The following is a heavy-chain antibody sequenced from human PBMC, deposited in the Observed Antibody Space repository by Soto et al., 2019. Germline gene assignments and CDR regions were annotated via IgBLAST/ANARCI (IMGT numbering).Heavy chain of an antibody. CDR1: GGTFSSYA. Sequence: ASVKVSCKASGGTFSSYAISWVRQAPGQGLEWMGGIIPISGTANYAQKFQGRVTITADESTSTAYMELSSLRSEDTAVYYCARGTYYYDSSGYQVAYGMDVWGQGTTVTVSS. V-gene: IGHV1-69*13. CDR3: ARGTYYYDSSGYQVAYGMDV. J-gene: IGHJ6*02. D-gene: IGHD3-22*01. CDR2: IIPISGTA.